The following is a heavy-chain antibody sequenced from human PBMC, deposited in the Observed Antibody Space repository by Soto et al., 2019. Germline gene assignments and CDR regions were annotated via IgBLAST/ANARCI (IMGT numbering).Heavy chain of an antibody. CDR1: GFTFSSYA. CDR3: ASSSIAARPGDY. J-gene: IGHJ4*02. D-gene: IGHD6-6*01. Sequence: QVQLVESGGGVVQPGRSLRLSCAASGFTFSSYAMHWVRQAPGKGLEWVAVISYDGSNKYYADSVKGRFTISRDNSKNTLYLQMNSLRAEDTAVYYRASSSIAARPGDYWGQGTLVTVSS. CDR2: ISYDGSNK. V-gene: IGHV3-30-3*01.